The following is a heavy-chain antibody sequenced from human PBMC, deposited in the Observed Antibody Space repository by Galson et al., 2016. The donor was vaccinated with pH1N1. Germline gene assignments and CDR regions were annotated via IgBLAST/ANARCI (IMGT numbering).Heavy chain of an antibody. CDR3: ARDGGDYGGAGQYKYFDT. CDR1: GGSIRSRNW. Sequence: LTCAVSGGSIRSRNWWSWVRQPPAQGLEWIGEIYHIGGTNYNPSLKRRVTISLDKSKNHFSLNLAPVTAADTAVYYCARDGGDYGGAGQYKYFDTWGQGTLVTVSS. J-gene: IGHJ5*02. V-gene: IGHV4-4*02. CDR2: IYHIGGT. D-gene: IGHD4-23*01.